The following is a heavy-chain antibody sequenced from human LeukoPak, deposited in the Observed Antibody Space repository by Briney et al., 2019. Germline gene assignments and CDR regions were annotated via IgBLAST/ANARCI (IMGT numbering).Heavy chain of an antibody. D-gene: IGHD2-21*02. V-gene: IGHV3-7*01. CDR2: IKQDGSEK. CDR1: GFTFSSYW. Sequence: GGSLRLSCAASGFTFSSYWMSWVRQAPGKGLEWVANIKQDGSEKYYVDSVKGRFTISRDNAKNSLYLQMNSLRAEDTAVYYCARDRAYCGGDCYPHPYYYYYYMDVWGKGTTVTVSS. J-gene: IGHJ6*03. CDR3: ARDRAYCGGDCYPHPYYYYYYMDV.